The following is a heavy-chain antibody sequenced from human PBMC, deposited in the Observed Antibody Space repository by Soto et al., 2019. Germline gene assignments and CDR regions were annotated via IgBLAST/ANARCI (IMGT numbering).Heavy chain of an antibody. J-gene: IGHJ6*02. CDR2: IYYSGST. V-gene: IGHV4-39*01. Sequence: QLQLQESGPGLVKPSETLSLTCTVSGGSISSSSYYWGWIRQPPGKGLEGIGSIYYSGSTYYTPSLKRRVPISVDTSEIHFPLKLSSVTAADTAVYYCVRHIRGATLTTFYSYYGMDVWGQGTTVTVSS. CDR3: VRHIRGATLTTFYSYYGMDV. D-gene: IGHD4-17*01. CDR1: GGSISSSSYY.